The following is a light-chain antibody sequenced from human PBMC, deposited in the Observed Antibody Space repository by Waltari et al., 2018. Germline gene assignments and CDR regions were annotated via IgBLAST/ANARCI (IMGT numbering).Light chain of an antibody. CDR3: SSYTSSSTVV. Sequence: QSALTQPASVSGSPGQSITISCPGTSSDVGGYNYVSWYQQHPGKAPKLMIYDVSNRPSGVSNRCSCSKSGNTASLTISGLQAEDEADYYCSSYTSSSTVVFGGGTKLTVL. CDR1: SSDVGGYNY. CDR2: DVS. J-gene: IGLJ2*01. V-gene: IGLV2-14*03.